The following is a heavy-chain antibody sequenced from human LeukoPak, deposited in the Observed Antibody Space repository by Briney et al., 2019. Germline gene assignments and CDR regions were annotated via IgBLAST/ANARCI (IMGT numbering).Heavy chain of an antibody. CDR3: ARDSKWVYFDY. Sequence: PGGSLRLSCAASGFTFSGYEMNWVRQAPGKGLEWVSYISSSGNNTYYADSVKGRFTISRDNAKNSLYLQMNSLRAEDTAVYNCARDSKWVYFDYWGQGTLVTVSS. V-gene: IGHV3-48*03. D-gene: IGHD2-8*01. J-gene: IGHJ4*02. CDR2: ISSSGNNT. CDR1: GFTFSGYE.